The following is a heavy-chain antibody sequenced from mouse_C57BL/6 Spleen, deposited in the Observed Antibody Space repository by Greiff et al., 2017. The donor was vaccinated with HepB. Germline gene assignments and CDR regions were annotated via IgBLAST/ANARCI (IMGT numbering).Heavy chain of an antibody. CDR2: ISSGSSTI. J-gene: IGHJ4*01. D-gene: IGHD2-4*01. CDR3: ANYYEYERAMDY. V-gene: IGHV5-17*01. Sequence: EVQLQESGGGLVKPGGSLKLSCAASGFTFSDYGMHWVRQAPEKGLEWVAYISSGSSTIYYADTVKGRFTISRDNAKNTLFLQITSLRYEDTAMYYCANYYEYERAMDYWGQGTSVTVSS. CDR1: GFTFSDYG.